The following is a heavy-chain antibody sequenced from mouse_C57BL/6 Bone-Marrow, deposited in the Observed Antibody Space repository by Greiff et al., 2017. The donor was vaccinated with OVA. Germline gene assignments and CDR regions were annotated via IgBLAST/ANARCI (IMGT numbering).Heavy chain of an antibody. CDR1: GYTFTSYW. CDR3: AREGWGAWFAY. Sequence: QVQLQQPGAELVMPGASVKLSCKASGYTFTSYWMHWVKQRPGQGLEWIGEIDTSDSYTNYNQKFKGKSTVTVDKSSSTDYMQLSSLTSEDSAVYYCAREGWGAWFAYWGQGTMVTVSA. V-gene: IGHV1-69*01. CDR2: IDTSDSYT. D-gene: IGHD2-3*01. J-gene: IGHJ3*01.